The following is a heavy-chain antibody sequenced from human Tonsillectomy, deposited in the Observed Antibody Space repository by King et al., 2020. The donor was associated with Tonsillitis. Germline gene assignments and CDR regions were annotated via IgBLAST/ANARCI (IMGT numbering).Heavy chain of an antibody. CDR2: IRNDGTYK. CDR1: GFSFSSDD. D-gene: IGHD3-10*01. CDR3: AKEGGISGLGGMDV. Sequence: VQLVESGGGVVQPGGSLRLSCAASGFSFSSDDMHWVRQAPGRGLEWVTFIRNDGTYKYYAGSVKGRFTISRDNSKNTLYLQMNSLTTEDTAVYYCAKEGGISGLGGMDVWGQGTTVTVSS. J-gene: IGHJ6*02. V-gene: IGHV3-30*02.